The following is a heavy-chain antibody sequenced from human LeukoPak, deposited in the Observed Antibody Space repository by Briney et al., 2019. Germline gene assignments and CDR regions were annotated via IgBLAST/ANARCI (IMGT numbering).Heavy chain of an antibody. D-gene: IGHD6-13*01. V-gene: IGHV3-21*01. J-gene: IGHJ4*02. CDR3: ARRSGSSWSPNDY. CDR2: ISSSSSYI. Sequence: GGSLRLSCAASGFTFSSYSMNWVRKAPGKGLEWVSSISSSSSYIYYADSVKGRFTISRDNAKNSLYLQMNSLRAEDTAVYYCARRSGSSWSPNDYWGQGTLVTVSS. CDR1: GFTFSSYS.